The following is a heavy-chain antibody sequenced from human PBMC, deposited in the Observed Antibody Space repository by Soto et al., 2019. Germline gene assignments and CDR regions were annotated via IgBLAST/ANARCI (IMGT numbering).Heavy chain of an antibody. CDR3: ASYSGYASGYYYYYGMDV. D-gene: IGHD5-12*01. V-gene: IGHV4-59*01. J-gene: IGHJ6*02. CDR1: GGSISSYY. CDR2: IYYSGST. Sequence: PSETLSLTCTVSGGSISSYYWSWIRQPPGKGLEWIGYIYYSGSTNYNPSLKSRVTISVDTSKNQFSLKLGSVTAADTAVYYCASYSGYASGYYYYYGMDVWGQGTTVTVSS.